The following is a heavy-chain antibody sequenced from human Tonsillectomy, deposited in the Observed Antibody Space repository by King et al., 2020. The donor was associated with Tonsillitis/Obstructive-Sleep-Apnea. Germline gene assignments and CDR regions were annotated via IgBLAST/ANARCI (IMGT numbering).Heavy chain of an antibody. J-gene: IGHJ4*02. CDR3: ARGGYCSGGSCYSPGYFDY. D-gene: IGHD2-15*01. V-gene: IGHV1-69*12. CDR2: IIPIFGTA. Sequence: QLVQSGAEVKKPGSSVKVSCKASGGTFSSYAISWVRQAPGQGLEWMGGIIPIFGTANYAQKFQGRVTITADESTSTAYMELSSLGSEDTAGYYCARGGYCSGGSCYSPGYFDYWGQGTLVTVSS. CDR1: GGTFSSYA.